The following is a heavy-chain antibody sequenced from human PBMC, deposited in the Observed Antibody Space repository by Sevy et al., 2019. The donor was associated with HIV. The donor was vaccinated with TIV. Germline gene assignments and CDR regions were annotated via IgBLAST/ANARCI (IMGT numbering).Heavy chain of an antibody. V-gene: IGHV3-33*01. CDR2: IWYDGSNK. Sequence: GGSLRLSCAASGFTFSSYGMHWVRQAPGKGLEWVAVIWYDGSNKYYADSVKGRFTISRDNSKNTLYLQMNSLRAEDMAVYYCARDSCSGGSCSLYYYYYGMDVWGQGTTVTVSS. CDR1: GFTFSSYG. CDR3: ARDSCSGGSCSLYYYYYGMDV. D-gene: IGHD2-15*01. J-gene: IGHJ6*02.